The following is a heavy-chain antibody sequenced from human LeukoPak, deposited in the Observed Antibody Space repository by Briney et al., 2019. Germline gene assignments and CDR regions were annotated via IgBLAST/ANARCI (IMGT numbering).Heavy chain of an antibody. J-gene: IGHJ4*02. CDR1: GGSFSGYY. D-gene: IGHD6-6*01. CDR2: IYYSGST. V-gene: IGHV4-59*06. CDR3: ARRGSYLSSSIDY. Sequence: SETLSLTCAVDGGSFSGYYWSWIRQPPGKGLEWIGYIYYSGSTYYNPSLKSRVTISVDTSKNQFSLKLSSVTAADTAVYYCARRGSYLSSSIDYWGQGTLVTVSS.